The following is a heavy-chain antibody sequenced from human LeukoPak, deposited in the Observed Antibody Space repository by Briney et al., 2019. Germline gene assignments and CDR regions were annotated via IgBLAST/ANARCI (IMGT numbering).Heavy chain of an antibody. J-gene: IGHJ6*02. CDR3: AXXXXXFWSGYSGDYYYGMDV. V-gene: IGHV4-59*01. CDR2: IYYSGST. CDR1: GGSISSYY. D-gene: IGHD3-3*01. Sequence: SETLSLTCTVSGGSISSYYWSWIRQPPGKGLEWIGYIYYSGSTNYNPSLKSRVTISVDTSKNQFSLKLSSVTPADTAVYYCAXXXXXFWSGYSGDYYYGMDVWGQGTTVTVSS.